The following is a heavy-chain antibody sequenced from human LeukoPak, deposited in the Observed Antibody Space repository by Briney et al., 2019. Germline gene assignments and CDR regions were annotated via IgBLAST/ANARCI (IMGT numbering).Heavy chain of an antibody. V-gene: IGHV3-7*01. D-gene: IGHD2-8*02. CDR2: IKQDGSEK. CDR3: ARAPATNEWRCMDY. CDR1: GFTFSNYW. Sequence: LTGGSLRLSCAASGFTFSNYWMGWVRQAPGKGLEWVANIKQDGSEKRYVDPVKGRFTISRDNAKDSLYLQMDSLRTEDTAVYYCARAPATNEWRCMDYWGLGALVTVSS. J-gene: IGHJ4*02.